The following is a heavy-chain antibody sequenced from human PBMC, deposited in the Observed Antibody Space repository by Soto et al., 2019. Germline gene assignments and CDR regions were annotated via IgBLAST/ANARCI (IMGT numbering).Heavy chain of an antibody. D-gene: IGHD3-22*01. V-gene: IGHV3-23*01. CDR3: ARDDYPYYDDSSGYHFDY. Sequence: TGGSLRLSCAASGFTFSSYAMSWVRQAPGKGLEWVSAISGSGGSTYYADSVKGRFTISRDNAKNSLYLQMNSLRAEDTAVYYCARDDYPYYDDSSGYHFDYWGQGALVTVSS. J-gene: IGHJ4*02. CDR2: ISGSGGST. CDR1: GFTFSSYA.